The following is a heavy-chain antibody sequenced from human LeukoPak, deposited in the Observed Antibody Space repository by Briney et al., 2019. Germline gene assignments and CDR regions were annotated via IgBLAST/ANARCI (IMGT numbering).Heavy chain of an antibody. V-gene: IGHV1-2*02. CDR1: GYTFTGYY. CDR2: INPNSGGT. J-gene: IGHJ6*03. CDR3: ARVGDSSSWYVNYYYYMDV. D-gene: IGHD6-13*01. Sequence: ASVKVSCKASGYTFTGYYMHWVRQAPGQGLEWMGWINPNSGGTNYAQKFQGRVTMTRDTSISTAYMELRSLRSDDTAVYYCARVGDSSSWYVNYYYYMDVWGKGTTVTISS.